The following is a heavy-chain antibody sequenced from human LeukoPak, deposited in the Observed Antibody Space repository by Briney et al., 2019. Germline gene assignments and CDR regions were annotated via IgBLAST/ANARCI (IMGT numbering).Heavy chain of an antibody. CDR2: INTNTGNP. CDR1: GYTFTSYA. J-gene: IGHJ4*02. CDR3: ARLQSQWLAPIDY. D-gene: IGHD6-19*01. V-gene: IGHV7-4-1*02. Sequence: WAPVKVSCKASGYTFTSYAMNWVRQAPGQGLEWMGWINTNTGNPTYAQGFTGRFVFSLDTSVSTAYLQISSLKAEDTAVYYCARLQSQWLAPIDYRGQGTLVNVPS.